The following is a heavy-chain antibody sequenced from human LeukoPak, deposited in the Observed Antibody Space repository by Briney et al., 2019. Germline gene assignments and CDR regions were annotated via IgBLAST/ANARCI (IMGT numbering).Heavy chain of an antibody. V-gene: IGHV7-4-1*02. J-gene: IGHJ3*02. CDR1: GYTFTSYA. D-gene: IGHD6-13*01. CDR3: ARGRQQQLAYDAFDI. CDR2: INTNTGNP. Sequence: ASVKVSCKASGYTFTSYAMNWVRQAPGQGLEWMGWINTNTGNPTYAQGFTGRFVFSLDTSVSTAYLQISSLRAEDTAVYYCARGRQQQLAYDAFDIWGQGTMVTVSS.